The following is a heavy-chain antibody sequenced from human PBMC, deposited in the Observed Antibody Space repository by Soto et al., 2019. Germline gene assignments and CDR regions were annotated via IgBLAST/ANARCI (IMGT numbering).Heavy chain of an antibody. V-gene: IGHV3-15*07. Sequence: EVQLVQSGGGLVKPGESLRLSCAVSGFIFSNAWMGWGRQAPGKGLEWVGRIKSETDGGATDYAAPVRGRFTISRDDPRDTLYLQMDSLKTEDTAVYYCCTDWGSGGQWPDYWGQGTQVTVS. CDR1: GFIFSNAW. J-gene: IGHJ4*02. D-gene: IGHD6-25*01. CDR3: CTDWGSGGQWPDY. CDR2: IKSETDGGAT.